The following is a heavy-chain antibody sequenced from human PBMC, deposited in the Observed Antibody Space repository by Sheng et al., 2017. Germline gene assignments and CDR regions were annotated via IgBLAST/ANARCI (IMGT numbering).Heavy chain of an antibody. Sequence: QVQLQQWGAGLLKPSETLSLTCAVYGGSFSGYYWSWIRQPPGKGLEWIGEINHSGSTNYNPSLKSRVTISVDTSKNQFSLKLSSVTAADTAVYYCARRYRSYSSSEYYYYYYGMDVWGQGPRSPSP. J-gene: IGHJ6*02. D-gene: IGHD6-6*01. V-gene: IGHV4-34*01. CDR2: INHSGST. CDR1: GGSFSGYY. CDR3: ARRYRSYSSSEYYYYYYGMDV.